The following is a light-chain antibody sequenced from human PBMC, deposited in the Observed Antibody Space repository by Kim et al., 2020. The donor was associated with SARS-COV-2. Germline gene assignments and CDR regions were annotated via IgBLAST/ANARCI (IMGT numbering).Light chain of an antibody. J-gene: IGLJ2*01. Sequence: QSALTQPASVSGSPGQSITISCTGTSSDVGDYNYVSWYQHHPGEAPKLMIYDVAKRPSGVSNRFFGSKSGNTASLTISGLQAEDEADYYCCSYTSSSTLVFGGGTQLTVL. V-gene: IGLV2-14*03. CDR1: SSDVGDYNY. CDR2: DVA. CDR3: CSYTSSSTLV.